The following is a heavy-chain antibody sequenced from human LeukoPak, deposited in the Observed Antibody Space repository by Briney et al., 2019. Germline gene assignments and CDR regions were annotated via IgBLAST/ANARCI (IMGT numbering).Heavy chain of an antibody. CDR3: VRGGSKAAATFDY. CDR2: IYSSGTT. CDR1: GGSISGYY. V-gene: IGHV4-4*07. J-gene: IGHJ4*02. Sequence: SETLSLTCTVSGGSISGYYWSWIRQPAGKGLEWIGQIYSSGTTNYNPSLKSRVTMSADTSKNQFSLKLSSVTAADTAVYYCVRGGSKAAATFDYWGQGTLVTVSS. D-gene: IGHD2-15*01.